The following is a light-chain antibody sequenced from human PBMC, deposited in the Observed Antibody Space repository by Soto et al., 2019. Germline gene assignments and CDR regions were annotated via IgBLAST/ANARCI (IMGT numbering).Light chain of an antibody. CDR2: RAS. CDR3: QHYGSTVMT. Sequence: ENVLTQSPDTLSLSPGERATLSCRAGQRVVNNYLAWYQQKPAQAPRLLMYRASTRASGIADRFSGRGSGTYFALTVSRLEPDDFAVYYCQHYGSTVMTFGQGTRLEMK. J-gene: IGKJ5*01. V-gene: IGKV3-20*01. CDR1: QRVVNNY.